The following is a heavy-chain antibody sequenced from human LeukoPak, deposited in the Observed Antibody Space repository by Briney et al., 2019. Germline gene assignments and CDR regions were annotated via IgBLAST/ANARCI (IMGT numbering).Heavy chain of an antibody. J-gene: IGHJ6*02. V-gene: IGHV3-23*01. CDR2: ISGSGGTT. D-gene: IGHD6-13*01. CDR1: GFTFTRYT. Sequence: GGSLRLSCAASGFTFTRYTISWVRQAPGKGLDWVSGISGSGGTTYYADSVKGRFTISRDNSKNTLYLQMNSLRAEDTAVYYCAKDPLQQLGSSYYYYYGMDVWGQGTTVTVSS. CDR3: AKDPLQQLGSSYYYYYGMDV.